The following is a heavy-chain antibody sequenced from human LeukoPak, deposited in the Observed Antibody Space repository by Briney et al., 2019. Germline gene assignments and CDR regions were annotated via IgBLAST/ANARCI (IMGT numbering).Heavy chain of an antibody. D-gene: IGHD2-15*01. Sequence: SETLSLTCTVSGGSMSSTAKYWGWIRLSPGKGLEWLGSVYYNGNTYYNPSFRGRVTVSLDMSKNHFYLRLTSVTAADSAVYYCARQQAIVVVEAAQFDFWGQGMLVTVSS. CDR1: GGSMSSTAKY. CDR3: ARQQAIVVVEAAQFDF. CDR2: VYYNGNT. V-gene: IGHV4-39*01. J-gene: IGHJ4*02.